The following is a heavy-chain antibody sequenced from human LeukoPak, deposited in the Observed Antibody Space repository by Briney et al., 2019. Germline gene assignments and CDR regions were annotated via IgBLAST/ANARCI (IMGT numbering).Heavy chain of an antibody. J-gene: IGHJ6*02. D-gene: IGHD3-22*01. CDR1: GFTFSSYG. CDR2: IWYDGSNK. Sequence: GGSLRLSCAASGFTFSSYGMHWVRQAPGKGLEWVAVIWYDGSNKYYADSVKGRFTISRDNSKNTLYLQMNSLRAEDTAVYYCARDLWREYYDSSGSRGMDVWGQGTTVTVSS. CDR3: ARDLWREYYDSSGSRGMDV. V-gene: IGHV3-33*01.